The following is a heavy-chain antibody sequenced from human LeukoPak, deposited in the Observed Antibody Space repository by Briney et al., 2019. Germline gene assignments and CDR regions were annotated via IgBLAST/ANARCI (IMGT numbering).Heavy chain of an antibody. J-gene: IGHJ6*03. CDR1: GGSFSGYY. V-gene: IGHV4-34*01. CDR2: INHSGST. Sequence: PSETLSLTCAVYGGSFSGYYWSWIRQPPGKGLEWIGDINHSGSTNYNPSLKSRVTMSLETSKNQFSLKLSSVTAADTAVYYCARGGYSYGHDYYYMAVWGKGTMVTISS. CDR3: ARGGYSYGHDYYYMAV. D-gene: IGHD5-18*01.